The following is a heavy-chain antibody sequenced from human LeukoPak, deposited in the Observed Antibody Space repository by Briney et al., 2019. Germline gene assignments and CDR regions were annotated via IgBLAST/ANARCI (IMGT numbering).Heavy chain of an antibody. Sequence: GGSLRLSCAASGFTFSSYGMSWVRQAPGKGLEWVSAISGSGGSTYYADSVKGRFTICRDNSKNTLYLQMNSLRAEDTAVYYCAKDLGRDGYNPLYFDYWGQGTLVTVSS. CDR2: ISGSGGST. CDR3: AKDLGRDGYNPLYFDY. J-gene: IGHJ4*02. CDR1: GFTFSSYG. D-gene: IGHD5-24*01. V-gene: IGHV3-23*01.